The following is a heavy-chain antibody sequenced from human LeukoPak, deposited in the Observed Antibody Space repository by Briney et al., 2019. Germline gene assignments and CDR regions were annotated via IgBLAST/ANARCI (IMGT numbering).Heavy chain of an antibody. CDR2: ISTNGGTT. CDR3: ARESPSGSLDY. D-gene: IGHD1-26*01. Sequence: PGGSLRLSCVASGFTFSSHPMHWVRQAPGKGLESVSAISTNGGTTYYAHSVRGRFIIPRDNSHNTLYLQMGRLRTDDTAIYYCARESPSGSLDYWGQGTLVTVSS. J-gene: IGHJ4*02. CDR1: GFTFSSHP. V-gene: IGHV3-64*01.